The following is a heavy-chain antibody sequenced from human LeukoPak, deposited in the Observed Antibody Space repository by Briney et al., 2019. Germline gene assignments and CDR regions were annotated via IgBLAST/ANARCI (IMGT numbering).Heavy chain of an antibody. J-gene: IGHJ4*02. CDR2: INPNSGGT. CDR1: GYTFTGYY. Sequence: ASVKVSCKASGYTFTGYYMHWVRQAPGQGLEWMGWINPNSGGTNYAQKFQGRVTMTRDTSISTAYMELSRLRSDDTAVYYCARDDSYYGSGSSDYWGQGTLVTVSS. D-gene: IGHD3-10*01. CDR3: ARDDSYYGSGSSDY. V-gene: IGHV1-2*02.